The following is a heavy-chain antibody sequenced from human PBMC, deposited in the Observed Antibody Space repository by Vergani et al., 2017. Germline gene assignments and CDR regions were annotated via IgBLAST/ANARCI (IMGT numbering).Heavy chain of an antibody. CDR2: IDPSDSYT. V-gene: IGHV5-10-1*01. J-gene: IGHJ6*02. D-gene: IGHD5-18*01. CDR3: ARLKVILGYSYEAYYYYGMDV. Sequence: EVQLVQSGAEVKKPGESLRLSCKGSGYSFTSYWISWVRQMPGKGLEWMGRIDPSDSYTNYSPSFQGHVTISADKSISTAYLQWSSLKASDTAMYYCARLKVILGYSYEAYYYYGMDVWGQGTTVTVSS. CDR1: GYSFTSYW.